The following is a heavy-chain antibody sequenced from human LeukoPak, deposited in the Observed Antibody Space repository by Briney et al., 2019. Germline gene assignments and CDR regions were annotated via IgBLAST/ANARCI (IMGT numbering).Heavy chain of an antibody. J-gene: IGHJ3*02. CDR2: IYSGGTT. V-gene: IGHV3-53*01. Sequence: GGSLRLSCAASGFTVSSNYMTWVRQAPGKGLEWVSIIYSGGTTYYADSVKGRFTISRDNSKNTLYLQVKGLRAEDTAVYYCPRLVRDAFDIWGQGTMVTVSS. CDR1: GFTVSSNY. CDR3: PRLVRDAFDI.